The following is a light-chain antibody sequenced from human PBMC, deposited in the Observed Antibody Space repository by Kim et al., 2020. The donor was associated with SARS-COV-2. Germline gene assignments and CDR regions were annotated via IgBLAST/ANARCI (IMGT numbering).Light chain of an antibody. Sequence: SVSPGERATLSCRASQSVNDNLAWYQQKPGQAPRLLMYGASIRATGIAARFSGSGSGTEFTLTISSLQSEDFAVYYCQQYNNWPLTFGGGTKLEI. CDR3: QQYNNWPLT. J-gene: IGKJ4*01. CDR2: GAS. CDR1: QSVNDN. V-gene: IGKV3D-15*01.